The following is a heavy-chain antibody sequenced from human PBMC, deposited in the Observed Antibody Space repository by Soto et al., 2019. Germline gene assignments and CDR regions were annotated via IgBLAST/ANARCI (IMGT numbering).Heavy chain of an antibody. J-gene: IGHJ4*02. V-gene: IGHV1-8*01. D-gene: IGHD2-2*02. CDR1: GYTFGTYD. Sequence: QVQLVQSGAEVKEPGASVKVSCRASGYTFGTYDINWVRQAAGQGLEWLGWANPSSGNTGCAQKFQGRVTMPRDTSITTAYMELSSLRSEDTAVYFCARSPACGTCYTDLDLWGQGTLVTVSS. CDR3: ARSPACGTCYTDLDL. CDR2: ANPSSGNT.